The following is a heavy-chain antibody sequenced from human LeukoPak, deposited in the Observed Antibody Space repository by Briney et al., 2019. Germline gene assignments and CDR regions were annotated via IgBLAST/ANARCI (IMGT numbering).Heavy chain of an antibody. CDR1: GFTFSSHW. CDR2: IKYDASST. V-gene: IGHV3-74*01. CDR3: ARGATYAYYQDY. J-gene: IGHJ4*02. D-gene: IGHD1-26*01. Sequence: GGSLRLSCADSGFTFSSHWMHWVRQAPGKGLVWVSRIKYDASSTSYADSVKGRFTISRDNAKNTLYLQMNSLRAEDTAAYYCARGATYAYYQDYWGQGTLVTVSS.